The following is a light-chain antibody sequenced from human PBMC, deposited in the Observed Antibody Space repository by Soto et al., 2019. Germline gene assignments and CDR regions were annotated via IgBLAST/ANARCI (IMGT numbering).Light chain of an antibody. J-gene: IGLJ3*02. V-gene: IGLV2-18*01. CDR2: DVT. CDR3: SLYTSSSTWV. CDR1: SSDVGDYEH. Sequence: QSVLTQPPSVSGSPGQSVTISCTVTSSDVGDYEHVSWYQQAPGTAPKLIIFDVTNRPSGVPDRFSGSKSGNTPSLTIFGLQAEDEADYYCSLYTSSSTWVFGRGTKLTVL.